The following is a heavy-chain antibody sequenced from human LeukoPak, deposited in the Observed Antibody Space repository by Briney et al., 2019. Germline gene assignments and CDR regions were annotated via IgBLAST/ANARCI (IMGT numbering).Heavy chain of an antibody. D-gene: IGHD4-17*01. CDR3: AKDLGADYCDYTFDY. CDR1: GFTFSSYG. V-gene: IGHV3-33*06. J-gene: IGHJ4*02. CDR2: IWYDGSNK. Sequence: GRSLRLSCAASGFTFSSYGMHWVRQAPGKGLEWVAVIWYDGSNKYYADSVKGRFTISRDNSKNTLYLQMNSLRAEDTAVYYCAKDLGADYCDYTFDYWGQGTLVTVSS.